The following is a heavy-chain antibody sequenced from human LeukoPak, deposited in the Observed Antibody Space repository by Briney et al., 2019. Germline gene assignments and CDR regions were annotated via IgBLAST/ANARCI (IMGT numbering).Heavy chain of an antibody. Sequence: ASVKVSCKTSGYTFTGYYLHWVRQAPRQGPEWMGWINANSGDTYYVQKFKGRITMTRDTSINTAYMELNRLISDDTAVYYCARVVAVGVPGSQHWGGATLVTASS. D-gene: IGHD1-26*01. CDR2: INANSGDT. J-gene: IGHJ1*01. V-gene: IGHV1-2*02. CDR1: GYTFTGYY. CDR3: ARVVAVGVPGSQH.